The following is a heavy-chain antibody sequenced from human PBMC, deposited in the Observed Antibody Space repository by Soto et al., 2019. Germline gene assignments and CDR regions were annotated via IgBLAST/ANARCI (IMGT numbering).Heavy chain of an antibody. CDR2: ISAYNGIT. Sequence: ASVKVSWKASGYTFTSYGISWVRQAPGQGLEWMGWISAYNGITNYAQKLQGRVTMTTDTSTSTAYMELRSLRSDDTAVYYCARDSLYYYGSGSYTWFDPWGQGTLVTVSS. CDR1: GYTFTSYG. V-gene: IGHV1-18*01. D-gene: IGHD3-10*01. CDR3: ARDSLYYYGSGSYTWFDP. J-gene: IGHJ5*02.